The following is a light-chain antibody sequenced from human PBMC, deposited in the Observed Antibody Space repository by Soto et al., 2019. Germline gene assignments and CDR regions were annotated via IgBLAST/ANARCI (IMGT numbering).Light chain of an antibody. Sequence: SALTQPASVSGSPGQSITISCTGTSSDVGAYKYVSWYQQYPGKAPKLMIYEVSHRPSGVSNRFSGSKSGNTASLTISGLQAEDEADYYCSSFTRTSPYVFGTGTKVTVL. CDR2: EVS. CDR3: SSFTRTSPYV. V-gene: IGLV2-14*01. J-gene: IGLJ1*01. CDR1: SSDVGAYKY.